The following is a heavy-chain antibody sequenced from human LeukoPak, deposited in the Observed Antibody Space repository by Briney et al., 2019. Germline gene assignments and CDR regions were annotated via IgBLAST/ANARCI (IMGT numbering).Heavy chain of an antibody. CDR2: VGSNEKTI. Sequence: AGGSLRLSCVAPGFTLTGHSIHWVRQAPGEGLEWVAVVGSNEKTIFYADSLKGRFTMSRDNSKNTVYLQMNSLRAEDTAVYYCARERQAGATPFDYWGQGSLVTVSS. V-gene: IGHV3-30*04. CDR3: ARERQAGATPFDY. J-gene: IGHJ4*02. CDR1: GFTLTGHS. D-gene: IGHD1-26*01.